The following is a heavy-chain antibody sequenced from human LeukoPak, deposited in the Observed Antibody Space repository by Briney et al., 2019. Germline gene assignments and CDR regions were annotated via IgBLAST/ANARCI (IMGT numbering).Heavy chain of an antibody. Sequence: PGGSLRLSCEVSGFMFRTYWMDWDRQAPGRGLEWVANINQDGSEKYYVDSVKGRFTISRDNTKNSLYLQMNSLRAEDTAVYYCSRALEVWGKGTTVTVSS. V-gene: IGHV3-7*01. CDR3: SRALEV. CDR2: INQDGSEK. CDR1: GFMFRTYW. J-gene: IGHJ6*04.